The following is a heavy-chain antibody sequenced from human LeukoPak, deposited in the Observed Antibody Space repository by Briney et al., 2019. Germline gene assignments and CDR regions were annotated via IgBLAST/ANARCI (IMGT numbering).Heavy chain of an antibody. D-gene: IGHD2-21*02. V-gene: IGHV4-39*01. J-gene: IGHJ3*02. CDR3: ASLYCGGDCYPAANDAFDI. Sequence: XWIGSIYYSGSTYYNPSLKSRVTISVDTSKNQFSLKLSSVTAADTAVYYCASLYCGGDCYPAANDAFDIWGQGTMVTVSS. CDR2: IYYSGST.